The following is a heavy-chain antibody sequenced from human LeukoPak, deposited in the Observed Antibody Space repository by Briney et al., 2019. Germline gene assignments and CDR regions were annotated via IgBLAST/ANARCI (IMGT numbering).Heavy chain of an antibody. D-gene: IGHD1-14*01. CDR2: IYYSGST. Sequence: SQTLSLTCTVSGGSISSVGYYWSWIRQHPGKGLEWIGYIYYSGSTYYNPSLKSRVTISVDTSKNQFSLKLSSVTAADTAVYYCARVPNQSKYSIGNYWGQGTLVTVSS. V-gene: IGHV4-31*03. CDR1: GGSISSVGYY. CDR3: ARVPNQSKYSIGNY. J-gene: IGHJ4*02.